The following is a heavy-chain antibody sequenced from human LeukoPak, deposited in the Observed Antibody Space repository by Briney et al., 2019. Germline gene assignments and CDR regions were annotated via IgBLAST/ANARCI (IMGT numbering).Heavy chain of an antibody. CDR3: ARGRDGYNYVGDY. CDR2: ISSSSSTI. D-gene: IGHD5-24*01. V-gene: IGHV3-48*01. CDR1: GFTFSSYR. Sequence: GGSLRLSCAASGFTFSSYRVNWVRQAPGKGLEWVSYISSSSSTIYYADSVKGRFTISRDNAKNSLYLQMNSLRAEDTAVYYCARGRDGYNYVGDYWGQGTLVTVSS. J-gene: IGHJ4*02.